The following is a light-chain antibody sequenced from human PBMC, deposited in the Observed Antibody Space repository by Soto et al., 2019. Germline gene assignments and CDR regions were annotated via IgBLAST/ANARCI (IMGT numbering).Light chain of an antibody. CDR1: QSVSSN. V-gene: IGKV3-15*01. CDR2: GAS. J-gene: IGKJ1*01. Sequence: EIVMTQSPATLSVSPGERATLSCRASQSVSSNLAWYQQKPGQAPRLVIYGASTRATGIPARFSGSGSGTEFTLIISSLQSEDFAVYYCQQYNNGWTFGQGTKVEIK. CDR3: QQYNNGWT.